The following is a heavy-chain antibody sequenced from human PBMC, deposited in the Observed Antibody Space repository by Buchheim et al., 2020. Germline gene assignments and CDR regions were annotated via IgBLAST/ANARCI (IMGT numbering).Heavy chain of an antibody. J-gene: IGHJ6*03. CDR2: ISGSGGST. V-gene: IGHV3-23*01. Sequence: EVQLLESGGGLVQPGGSLRLSCAASGFTFSSYAMSWVRQAPGKGPEWVSAISGSGGSTYYADSVKGRFTISRDNSKNTLYLQMNSLRAEDTAVYYCAKAEYSNYYSRYYYYYYYMDVWGKGTT. CDR3: AKAEYSNYYSRYYYYYYYMDV. CDR1: GFTFSSYA. D-gene: IGHD4-11*01.